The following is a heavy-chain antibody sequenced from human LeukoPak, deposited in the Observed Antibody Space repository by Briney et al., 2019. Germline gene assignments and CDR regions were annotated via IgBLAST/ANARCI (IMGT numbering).Heavy chain of an antibody. J-gene: IGHJ1*01. Sequence: ASVTVSFTASGYTFTFYYMHWVRQAPGQGREWMGWINPNSGGTNYAQRLQGRVTMTRDTSISTAYMELSRLRSDDTAVYYCARDGVGYYDSSGYYYFQHWGQGTLVTVSS. CDR1: GYTFTFYY. CDR3: ARDGVGYYDSSGYYYFQH. V-gene: IGHV1-2*02. D-gene: IGHD3-22*01. CDR2: INPNSGGT.